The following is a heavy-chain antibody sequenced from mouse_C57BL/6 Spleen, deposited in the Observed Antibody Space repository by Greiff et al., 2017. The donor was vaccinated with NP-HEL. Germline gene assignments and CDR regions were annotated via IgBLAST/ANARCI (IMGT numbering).Heavy chain of an antibody. D-gene: IGHD1-1*01. J-gene: IGHJ1*03. CDR3: ARPNYYGSSYWYCDV. CDR1: GFNIKDYD. V-gene: IGHV14-2*01. CDR2: IDPEDGET. Sequence: EVLLQQSGAELVQPGASVHLSCTASGFNIKDYDMNWVKQRTEQGLEWIGRIDPEDGETKYAPKFQGKATITADTSSNTAYLQLSSLTSEDSAVYYCARPNYYGSSYWYCDVWGTGTTVTVSS.